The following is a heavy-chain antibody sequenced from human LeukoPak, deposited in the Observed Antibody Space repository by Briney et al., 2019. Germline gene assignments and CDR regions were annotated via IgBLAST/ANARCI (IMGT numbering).Heavy chain of an antibody. V-gene: IGHV3-74*01. D-gene: IGHD1-1*01. Sequence: AGGSLRLSCATSGFTFTSHWMHWVRQAPGKGLVWVSRINNDGSDTIYADSVKGRFTISRDNARYSLFLQMNSLRVEDTAVYFCAKLLNEGTTYDHWGQGALVTVSS. CDR2: INNDGSDT. J-gene: IGHJ4*02. CDR3: AKLLNEGTTYDH. CDR1: GFTFTSHW.